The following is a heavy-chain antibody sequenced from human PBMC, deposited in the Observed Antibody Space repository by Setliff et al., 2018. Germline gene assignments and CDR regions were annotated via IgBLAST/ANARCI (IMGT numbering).Heavy chain of an antibody. CDR3: ARDRVANPSSWPYYFDY. CDR2: ISYDGSNK. Sequence: GGSLRLSCTASGFTFGDYAMSWVRQAPGKGLEWVAVISYDGSNKYYADSVKGRFTISRDNSKNTLYLQMNSLRAEDTAVYYCARDRVANPSSWPYYFDYWGQGTLVTVSS. J-gene: IGHJ4*02. V-gene: IGHV3-30*04. CDR1: GFTFGDYA. D-gene: IGHD6-13*01.